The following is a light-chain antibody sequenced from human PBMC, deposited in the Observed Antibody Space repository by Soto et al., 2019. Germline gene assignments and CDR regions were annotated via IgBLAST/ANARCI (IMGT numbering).Light chain of an antibody. V-gene: IGKV3-15*01. CDR3: QHYNDWPLT. CDR2: GAF. CDR1: QSVRSN. Sequence: KVLTQSPVPRLVSPGERATLSCRASQSVRSNLAWYQQKPGQAPSLLIYGAFTRATGIPTRFSGTGSGTEFTLTISSLQSEDFELSYCQHYNDWPLTFGQGTKVDIK. J-gene: IGKJ1*01.